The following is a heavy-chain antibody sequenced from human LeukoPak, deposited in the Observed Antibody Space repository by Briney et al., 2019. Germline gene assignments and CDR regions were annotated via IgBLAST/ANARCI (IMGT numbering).Heavy chain of an antibody. CDR3: ARSQGSGSYSTYYGKDV. CDR2: ISPHNGVA. D-gene: IGHD3-10*01. V-gene: IGHV1-2*02. CDR1: GYTFSDYSDYY. J-gene: IGHJ6*02. Sequence: ASVKVSCKASGYTFSDYSDYYIHWVRQAPGQGLEWMGWISPHNGVANYAQKFQGRVTMTRDTSISTAYVELSSLKSDDTAVYYCARSQGSGSYSTYYGKDVWGQGTTVTVSS.